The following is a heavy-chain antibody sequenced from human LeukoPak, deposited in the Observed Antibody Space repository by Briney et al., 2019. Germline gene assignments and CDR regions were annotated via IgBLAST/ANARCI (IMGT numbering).Heavy chain of an antibody. CDR1: GFTFSSHS. Sequence: PGGSLRLSCATSGFTFSSHSMNWVRQAPGRGLEWVSYISSSSSDIYYADSVKGRFTVSRDNAKNSLYLQMNSLRAEDTAVYYCARDRSCSSSSCYASFDYWGQGTLVTVSS. J-gene: IGHJ4*02. V-gene: IGHV3-48*01. CDR2: ISSSSSDI. CDR3: ARDRSCSSSSCYASFDY. D-gene: IGHD2-2*01.